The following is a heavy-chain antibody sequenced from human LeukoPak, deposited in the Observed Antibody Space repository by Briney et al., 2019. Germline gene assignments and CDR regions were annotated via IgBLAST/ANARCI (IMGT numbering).Heavy chain of an antibody. CDR2: ISGSGGST. CDR1: GFTFSSYG. V-gene: IGHV3-23*01. J-gene: IGHJ4*02. Sequence: GRSLRLSCAASGFTFSSYGMSWVRQAPGKGLEWVSAISGSGGSTHYADSVKGRFTISRDNSKDTLYLQMNSLRAEDTAVYYCAKDLISNYDILTGYYDEGIDYWGQGTLVTVSS. D-gene: IGHD3-9*01. CDR3: AKDLISNYDILTGYYDEGIDY.